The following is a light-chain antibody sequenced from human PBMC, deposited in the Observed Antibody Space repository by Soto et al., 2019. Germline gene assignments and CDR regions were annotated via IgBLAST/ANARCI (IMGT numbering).Light chain of an antibody. V-gene: IGKV3-11*01. CDR1: QSVGNY. Sequence: EIVLTQSPATLSLSPGERATLSCRASQSVGNYLAWYQQKPGQAPRLLIYDASNRATGIPARFSGGGSGTDFPLTISSLEPEDFAVYYCQQRSSWPRISFGQGTKLEIK. J-gene: IGKJ2*01. CDR3: QQRSSWPRIS. CDR2: DAS.